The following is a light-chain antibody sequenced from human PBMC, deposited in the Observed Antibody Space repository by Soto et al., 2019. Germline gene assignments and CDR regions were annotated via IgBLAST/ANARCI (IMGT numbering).Light chain of an antibody. CDR3: QQYNRY. CDR2: EAS. Sequence: DIQMTQSPSTLSASVGDRVTITCRASQSINTWLAWYQQKPGKAPKLLIYEASSLESGVPSRFSCSGSGTEFTLTISRLQPDDFATYYCQQYNRYFGQGTKLEIK. CDR1: QSINTW. J-gene: IGKJ2*01. V-gene: IGKV1-5*01.